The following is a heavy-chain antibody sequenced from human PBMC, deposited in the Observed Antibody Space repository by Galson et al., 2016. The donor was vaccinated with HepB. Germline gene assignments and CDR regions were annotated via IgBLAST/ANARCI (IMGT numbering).Heavy chain of an antibody. CDR1: GASISINNW. Sequence: ETLSLTCAVSGASISINNWWSWVRQPPGKGLEWIGEIYHSGSTNYNPSLKSRVTMSADTSKNQFSLNLSTVTAADPAVYFCARGTHYGDFSDYWGHGTLVTVSS. CDR2: IYHSGST. D-gene: IGHD4-17*01. V-gene: IGHV4-4*01. J-gene: IGHJ4*01. CDR3: ARGTHYGDFSDY.